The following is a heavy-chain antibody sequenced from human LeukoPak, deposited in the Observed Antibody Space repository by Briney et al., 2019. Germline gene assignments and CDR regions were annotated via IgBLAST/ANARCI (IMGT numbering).Heavy chain of an antibody. CDR2: ISSSGGST. V-gene: IGHV3-23*01. J-gene: IGHJ4*02. CDR3: AKEAGYDWFSYFDY. CDR1: GFTFINYA. Sequence: GGSLRLSCAASGFTFINYAMSWVRQAPGKGLEWVSAISSSGGSTYYADSVKGRFTISRDNSKNTLYLQMNSLRAEDTAVYYCAKEAGYDWFSYFDYWGQGTLVTVSS. D-gene: IGHD5-12*01.